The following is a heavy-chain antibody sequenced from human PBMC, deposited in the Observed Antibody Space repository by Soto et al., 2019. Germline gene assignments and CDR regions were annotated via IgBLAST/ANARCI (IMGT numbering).Heavy chain of an antibody. CDR1: GFTFSRYG. V-gene: IGHV3-30*03. CDR2: ISYDGNNQ. D-gene: IGHD4-17*01. CDR3: ATDHDDYGDYFAL. Sequence: QVQLVESGGGVVQPGRSLRLSCEASGFTFSRYGMHWVRQAPGKGLEWVAVISYDGNNQYYADSMKGRFTISRDNSNNTLSLQMNSLRPEDTAVYYCATDHDDYGDYFALWGRGTLVIVSS. J-gene: IGHJ2*01.